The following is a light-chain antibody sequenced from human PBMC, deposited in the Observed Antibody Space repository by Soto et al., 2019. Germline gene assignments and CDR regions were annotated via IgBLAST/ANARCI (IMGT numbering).Light chain of an antibody. CDR3: HQYSSSPPLT. CDR1: QSVGSSY. Sequence: EIVLTQSPGTLSLSPGERATLSCRASQSVGSSYLAWFQQKPGQAPRLLIYGASNRATGIPDRFSGSGSGTDFTLTISRLEPEDFAVYYCHQYSSSPPLTFGGGTKVEIK. V-gene: IGKV3-20*01. J-gene: IGKJ4*01. CDR2: GAS.